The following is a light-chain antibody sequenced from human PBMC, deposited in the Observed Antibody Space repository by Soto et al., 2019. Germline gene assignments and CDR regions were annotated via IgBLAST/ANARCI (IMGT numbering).Light chain of an antibody. J-gene: IGKJ3*01. CDR3: RQYNNWPFT. V-gene: IGKV3-15*01. Sequence: EIVMTQSPATLSVSPGERATLSCRASQSISSNLAWYQQKPGQAPRLLIYGASTRATGIPARFSGSGSGTEFTLTISSLQSEDFAVYYCRQYNNWPFTFGRGTKVDIK. CDR2: GAS. CDR1: QSISSN.